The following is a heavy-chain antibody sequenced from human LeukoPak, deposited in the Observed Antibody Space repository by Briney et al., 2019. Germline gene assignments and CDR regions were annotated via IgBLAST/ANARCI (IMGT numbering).Heavy chain of an antibody. CDR3: ARELYSGYDS. CDR1: GGSISSYY. CDR2: IYYSGST. Sequence: SETLSLTCTVSGGSISSYYWSWIRQPPGKGLGWIGYIYYSGSTNYNPSLKSRVTISVDTSKNQFSLKLSSVTAADTAVYYCARELYSGYDSWGQGTLVTVSA. J-gene: IGHJ5*01. D-gene: IGHD5-12*01. V-gene: IGHV4-59*12.